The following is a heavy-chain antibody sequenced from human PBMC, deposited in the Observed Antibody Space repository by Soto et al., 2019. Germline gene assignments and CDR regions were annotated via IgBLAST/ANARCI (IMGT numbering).Heavy chain of an antibody. CDR2: IYYSGST. Sequence: QLQLQESGPGLVKPSETLSLTCTVSGGSISSSSYYWGWIRQPPGKGLEWIGSIYYSGSTYYNPYLKSRVNISVDTSKNQFSLKLSSVTAADTAVYYCARQVLGESKSGMYVCGQGTTVTVSS. CDR1: GGSISSSSYY. J-gene: IGHJ6*01. V-gene: IGHV4-39*01. CDR3: ARQVLGESKSGMYV.